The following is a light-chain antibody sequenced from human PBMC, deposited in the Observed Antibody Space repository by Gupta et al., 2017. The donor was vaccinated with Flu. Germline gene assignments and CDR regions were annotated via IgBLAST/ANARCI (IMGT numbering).Light chain of an antibody. CDR1: RSLLSSRNNKDY. CDR3: QQYSSAPYS. CDR2: WAS. V-gene: IGKV4-1*01. J-gene: IGKJ2*03. Sequence: DIVLTQSPDSLAVSLGERASINCTSSRSLLSSRNNKDYLVWYQQKPGQPPRLLIYWASIRQSGVTDRFSGSGTGTDFTLTISSLQAEDVADYYCQQYSSAPYSFGQGTKLEIK.